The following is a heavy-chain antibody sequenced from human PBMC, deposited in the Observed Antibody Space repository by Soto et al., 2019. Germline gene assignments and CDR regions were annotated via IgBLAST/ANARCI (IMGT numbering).Heavy chain of an antibody. Sequence: SETLSLTCAVSGAPISGSVWWTWVRQPPGKGLEWIGEVFHSGGANYNPSLKSRVSMSVDTSRSQFSLELHSVTAADTAVYYCARDSFGLDVWGQGTTVTVSS. CDR1: GAPISGSVW. J-gene: IGHJ6*02. CDR3: ARDSFGLDV. V-gene: IGHV4-4*02. CDR2: VFHSGGA.